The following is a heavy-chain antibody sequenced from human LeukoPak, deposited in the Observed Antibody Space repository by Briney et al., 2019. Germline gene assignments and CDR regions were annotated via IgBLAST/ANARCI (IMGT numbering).Heavy chain of an antibody. Sequence: SETLSLTCTVSGGSISSYYWSWIRQPPGKGLEWIGYIYYSGSTNYNPSLKSRVTISVDTSKNQFSLKLSSVTAADTAVYYCARSRQIQLWLEFDYWGQGTLVAVSS. CDR2: IYYSGST. V-gene: IGHV4-59*01. J-gene: IGHJ4*02. CDR1: GGSISSYY. CDR3: ARSRQIQLWLEFDY. D-gene: IGHD5-18*01.